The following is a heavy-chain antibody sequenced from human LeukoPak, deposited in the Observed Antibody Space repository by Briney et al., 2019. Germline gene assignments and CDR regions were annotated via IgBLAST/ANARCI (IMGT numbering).Heavy chain of an antibody. J-gene: IGHJ4*02. CDR3: ARGDASGRPGIGFDF. CDR2: IYYTGST. CDR1: GGSVSSGNYY. Sequence: SETLPLTCSVSGGSVSSGNYYWGWIRQPPGKGLEWIGNIYYTGSTYYNPSLKSRVSISLDTSKNQVSLWLSSVTAADTAVYYCARGDASGRPGIGFDFWGQGTLVTVSS. D-gene: IGHD1-26*01. V-gene: IGHV4-39*07.